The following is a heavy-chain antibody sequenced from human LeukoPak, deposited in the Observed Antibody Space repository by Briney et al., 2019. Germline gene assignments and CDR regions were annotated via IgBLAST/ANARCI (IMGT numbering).Heavy chain of an antibody. Sequence: GGSLRLSCAASGFTFSSYDMHWVRQATGKGLEWVSVIGTAGDTYYPGSVKGRFTISRENAKNSLYLQMNSLRAGDTAVYYCARGGLLAAALDYWGQGTLVTVSS. J-gene: IGHJ4*02. CDR1: GFTFSSYD. CDR2: IGTAGDT. D-gene: IGHD6-13*01. CDR3: ARGGLLAAALDY. V-gene: IGHV3-13*01.